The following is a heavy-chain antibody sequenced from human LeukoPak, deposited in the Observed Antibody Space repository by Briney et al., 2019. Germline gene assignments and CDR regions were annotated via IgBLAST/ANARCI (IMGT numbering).Heavy chain of an antibody. CDR2: IVVGSGDT. J-gene: IGHJ4*02. Sequence: SVKVSCKASGFTFTSSAVQWVRQARGQRLEWIGWIVVGSGDTNYAQKFQERVTITRDMSTSTAYMELSSLRSEDTAVYYCACRGAAAVYYFDYWGQGTLVTVSS. CDR3: ACRGAAAVYYFDY. CDR1: GFTFTSSA. V-gene: IGHV1-58*01. D-gene: IGHD6-13*01.